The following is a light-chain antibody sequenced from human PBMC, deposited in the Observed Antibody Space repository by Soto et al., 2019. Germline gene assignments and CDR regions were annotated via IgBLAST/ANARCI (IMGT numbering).Light chain of an antibody. V-gene: IGLV1-44*01. CDR2: SNN. J-gene: IGLJ1*01. CDR1: SSNIGSNT. CDR3: AAWDDSLNGFYV. Sequence: QSALPQPPSASGTPGQRVTISCSGSSSNIGSNTVNWYQQLPGTAPKLLMYSNNQRPSGVPDRFSGSKSGTSASLAISGLQSEDEADYYCAAWDDSLNGFYVFGTGTKVTLL.